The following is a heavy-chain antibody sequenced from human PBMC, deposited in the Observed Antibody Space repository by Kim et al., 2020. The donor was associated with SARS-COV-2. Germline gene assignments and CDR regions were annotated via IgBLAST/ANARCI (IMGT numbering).Heavy chain of an antibody. J-gene: IGHJ6*02. D-gene: IGHD4-4*01. V-gene: IGHV3-23*01. CDR1: GFTFSSYA. Sequence: GGSLRLSCAASGFTFSSYAMSWVRQAPGKGLEWVSAISGSGGSTYYADSVKGRFTISRDNSKNTLYLQMNSLRAEDTAVYYCAKSTDSNRNWSPYYYYYYGMDVWGQGTTVTVSS. CDR2: ISGSGGST. CDR3: AKSTDSNRNWSPYYYYYYGMDV.